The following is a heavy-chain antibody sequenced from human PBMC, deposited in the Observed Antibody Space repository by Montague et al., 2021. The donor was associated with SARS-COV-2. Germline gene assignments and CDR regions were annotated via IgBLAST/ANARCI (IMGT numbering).Heavy chain of an antibody. V-gene: IGHV4-39*01. CDR1: GGSISSRSYY. CDR2: IYYSGST. D-gene: IGHD4-23*01. J-gene: IGHJ3*02. CDR3: ARLRGDYGGTYDTFDI. Sequence: SETLSLTCTVSGGSISSRSYYWGWIRQPPGKGLGWIGSIYYSGSTYCNPSLKSRVTISVDTSKNQFSLKLSSVTAADTAVYYCARLRGDYGGTYDTFDIWGQGTMVTVSS.